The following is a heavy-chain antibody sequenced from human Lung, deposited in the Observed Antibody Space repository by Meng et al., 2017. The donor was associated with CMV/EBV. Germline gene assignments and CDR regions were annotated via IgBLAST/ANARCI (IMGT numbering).Heavy chain of an antibody. CDR3: ARDPPDWNYPRSYAFDI. CDR2: ISSSSSYI. D-gene: IGHD1-7*01. CDR1: GFTFSSYS. J-gene: IGHJ3*02. V-gene: IGHV3-21*01. Sequence: GESXKISCAASGFTFSSYSMNWVRQAPGKGLEWVSSISSSSSYIYYADSVKGRFTISRDNAKNSLYLQMNSLRAEDTAVYYCARDPPDWNYPRSYAFDIWGQGTMVTVSS.